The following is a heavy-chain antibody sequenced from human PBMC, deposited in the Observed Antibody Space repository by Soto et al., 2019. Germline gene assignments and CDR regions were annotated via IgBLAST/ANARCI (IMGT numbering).Heavy chain of an antibody. CDR3: GRLRGGYSYGYGYYGMDV. J-gene: IGHJ6*02. V-gene: IGHV4-59*08. CDR2: IYYSGST. CDR1: GGSISSYY. Sequence: PSETLSLTCTVSGGSISSYYWSWIRQPPGKGLEWIGYIYYSGSTNYNPSLKSRVTISVDTSKNQFSLKLSSVTAADTAVYYCGRLRGGYSYGYGYYGMDVWGQGTTVT. D-gene: IGHD5-18*01.